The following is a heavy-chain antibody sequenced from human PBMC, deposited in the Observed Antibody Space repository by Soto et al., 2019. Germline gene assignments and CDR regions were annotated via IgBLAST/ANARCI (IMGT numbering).Heavy chain of an antibody. CDR2: ISYDGSNK. D-gene: IGHD3-22*01. CDR3: ARPPFSDYYDSSGPQGSIQH. Sequence: LRLSCAASGFTFSSYATHWVRQAPGKGLEWVAVISYDGSNKYYADSVKGRFTISRDNSKNTLYLQMNSLRAEDTAVYYCARPPFSDYYDSSGPQGSIQHWGQGTLVTVSS. V-gene: IGHV3-30-3*01. J-gene: IGHJ1*01. CDR1: GFTFSSYA.